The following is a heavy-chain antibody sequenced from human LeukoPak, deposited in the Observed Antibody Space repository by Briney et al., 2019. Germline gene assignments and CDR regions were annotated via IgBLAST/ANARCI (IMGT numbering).Heavy chain of an antibody. D-gene: IGHD1-26*01. Sequence: GGSLRLSCAASGFTFSDYYMSWIRQAPGKGLEWASYISSSGSTIYYADSVKGRFTISRDNAKNSLYLQMNSLRAEDTAKYCCARDEPASWELLRFHWFDPWGQGTLVTVSS. J-gene: IGHJ5*02. V-gene: IGHV3-11*01. CDR1: GFTFSDYY. CDR3: ARDEPASWELLRFHWFDP. CDR2: ISSSGSTI.